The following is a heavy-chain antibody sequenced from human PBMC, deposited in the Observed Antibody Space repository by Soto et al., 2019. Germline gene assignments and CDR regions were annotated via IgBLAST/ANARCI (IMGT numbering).Heavy chain of an antibody. D-gene: IGHD4-17*01. CDR3: TKGDYGGNSWPRPLDY. Sequence: GALRVSCAASGFTFSSYGMHWVRQAPGKGLEWVAVISYDGSNKYYADSVKGRFTISRDNSKNTLYLQMNSLRAEDTAVYYCTKGDYGGNSWPRPLDYWGQGTLVTVSS. V-gene: IGHV3-30*18. CDR2: ISYDGSNK. CDR1: GFTFSSYG. J-gene: IGHJ4*02.